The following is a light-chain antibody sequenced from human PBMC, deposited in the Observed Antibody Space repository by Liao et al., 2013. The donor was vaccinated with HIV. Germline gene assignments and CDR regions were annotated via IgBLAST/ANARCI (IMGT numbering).Light chain of an antibody. CDR1: KLGDKY. J-gene: IGLJ2*01. CDR2: QDN. V-gene: IGLV3-1*01. Sequence: SYELTQPPSVSVSPGQTASITCSGDKLGDKYASWYQKKSGQSPELVIYQDNKRPSGIPDRISGSNSGNTATLTISGTQAMDEADYYCQAWDSSTACVVFGGGTKLTV. CDR3: QAWDSSTACVV.